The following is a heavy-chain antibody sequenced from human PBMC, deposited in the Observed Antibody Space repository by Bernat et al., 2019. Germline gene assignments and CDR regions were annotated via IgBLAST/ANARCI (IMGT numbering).Heavy chain of an antibody. CDR3: AGDETKYYDFWGGPDAFDI. D-gene: IGHD3-3*01. CDR1: GFTFSSYS. Sequence: EVQLVESGGGLVKPGGSLRLSCAASGFTFSSYSMNWVRQAPGKGLEWVSSISSSSSYIYYADSVKGRFTISRDNAKNSLYLQMNSLRAEDTAVYYCAGDETKYYDFWGGPDAFDIWGQGTMVTVSS. J-gene: IGHJ3*02. CDR2: ISSSSSYI. V-gene: IGHV3-21*01.